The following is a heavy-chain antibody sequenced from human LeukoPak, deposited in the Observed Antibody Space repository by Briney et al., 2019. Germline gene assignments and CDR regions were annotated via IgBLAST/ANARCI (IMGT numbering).Heavy chain of an antibody. CDR3: ARGYVLLWFGELSYFDY. V-gene: IGHV3-48*03. J-gene: IGHJ4*02. Sequence: GGSLRLSCAASGFTFSSYEMNWVRQAPGKGLEWVSYISSSGSTIYYADSVKGRFTISRDNAKNSLYLQMNSLRAEDTAVYYCARGYVLLWFGELSYFDYWGQGTLVTVSS. CDR1: GFTFSSYE. CDR2: ISSSGSTI. D-gene: IGHD3-10*01.